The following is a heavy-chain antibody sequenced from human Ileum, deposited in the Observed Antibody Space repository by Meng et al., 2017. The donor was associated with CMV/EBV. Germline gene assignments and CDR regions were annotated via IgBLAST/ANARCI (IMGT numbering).Heavy chain of an antibody. Sequence: QVGRGGSGPGLVKPSETLSLSCTVSGGSFSDYYWNWIRQPAGQGLEWIGRIHSNGATDYNPSLQSRVTMSVDSSKNEFFLSLSFVTAADTAIYYCARRRGPRGYIDYWGQGILVTVSS. CDR3: ARRRGPRGYIDY. J-gene: IGHJ4*02. D-gene: IGHD3-10*01. CDR2: IHSNGAT. CDR1: GGSFSDYY. V-gene: IGHV4-4*07.